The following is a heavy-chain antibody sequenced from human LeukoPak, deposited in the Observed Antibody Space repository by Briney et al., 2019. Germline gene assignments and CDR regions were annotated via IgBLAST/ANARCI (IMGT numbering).Heavy chain of an antibody. CDR1: GFTFSSYA. V-gene: IGHV3-30*04. D-gene: IGHD6-6*01. J-gene: IGHJ4*02. Sequence: PGGSLRLSCAASGFTFSSYAMHWVRQAPGKGLEWVAVISYDGSNKYYADSVKGRFTISRDNSKNTLYLQMNSLRAEDTAVYYCARDQLVYSSSSSDFDYWGRGTLVTVSS. CDR3: ARDQLVYSSSSSDFDY. CDR2: ISYDGSNK.